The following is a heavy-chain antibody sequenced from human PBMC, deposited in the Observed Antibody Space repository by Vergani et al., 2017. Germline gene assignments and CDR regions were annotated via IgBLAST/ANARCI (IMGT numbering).Heavy chain of an antibody. D-gene: IGHD6-6*01. CDR3: ARDFMAARPYWYFDL. J-gene: IGHJ2*01. Sequence: QVQLVESRGGVVQPGRSLRLSCAASGFTFSSYGMHWVRQAPGKGLEWVAVIWYDGSNKYYADSVKGRFTISRDNSKNTLYLQMNSLRAEDTAVYYCARDFMAARPYWYFDLWGRGTLVTVSS. CDR2: IWYDGSNK. V-gene: IGHV3-33*01. CDR1: GFTFSSYG.